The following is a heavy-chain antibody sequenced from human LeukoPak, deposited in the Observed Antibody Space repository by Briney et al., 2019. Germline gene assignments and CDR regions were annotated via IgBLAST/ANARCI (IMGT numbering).Heavy chain of an antibody. V-gene: IGHV3-49*04. D-gene: IGHD3-3*01. Sequence: PGRSLSLSCTASGFTFGDYAMSRVRQAPGKGLEWVGFIRSKAYGGTTEYAASVKGRFTISRDDSKSIAYLQMNSLKTEDTAVYYCTRDRRITIFGVDPYYYYMDVWGKGTTVTVSS. CDR1: GFTFGDYA. J-gene: IGHJ6*03. CDR2: IRSKAYGGTT. CDR3: TRDRRITIFGVDPYYYYMDV.